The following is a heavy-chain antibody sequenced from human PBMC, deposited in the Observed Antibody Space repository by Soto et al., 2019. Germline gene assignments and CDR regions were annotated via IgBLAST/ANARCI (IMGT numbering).Heavy chain of an antibody. D-gene: IGHD1-26*01. CDR3: AKGWSDYGMDV. V-gene: IGHV3-30*18. Sequence: QVQLVESGGGVVQPGRSLRLSCAASGFTFSSYGMHWVRQAPGKGLEWVAVISYDGSNKYYADSVKGRFTISRDKSKNTLYLQMNSLRAEDTAVYYCAKGWSDYGMDVWGQGTTVTVSS. J-gene: IGHJ6*02. CDR2: ISYDGSNK. CDR1: GFTFSSYG.